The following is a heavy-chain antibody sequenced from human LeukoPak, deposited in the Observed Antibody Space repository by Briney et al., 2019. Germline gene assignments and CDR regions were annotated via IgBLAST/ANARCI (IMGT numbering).Heavy chain of an antibody. Sequence: GGSLRLSCAASGFTFSSYGMSWVRQAPGKGLEWVSAISGSGGSTYYADSVKGRFTISRDNSKNTLYLQMNSLRAEDTAVYYCAKSPEVLLWFGELHSCDYWGQGTLVTVSS. CDR3: AKSPEVLLWFGELHSCDY. CDR1: GFTFSSYG. D-gene: IGHD3-10*01. V-gene: IGHV3-23*01. J-gene: IGHJ4*02. CDR2: ISGSGGST.